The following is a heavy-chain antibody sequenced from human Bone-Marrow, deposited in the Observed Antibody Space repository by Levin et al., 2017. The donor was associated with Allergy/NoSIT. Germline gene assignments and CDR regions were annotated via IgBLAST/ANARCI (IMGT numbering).Heavy chain of an antibody. CDR1: GFTFSSYG. CDR3: AKDGIFGVVIIPARDWDPYLDV. D-gene: IGHD3-3*01. V-gene: IGHV3-30*18. J-gene: IGHJ6*02. CDR2: ISYDGSNK. Sequence: RGESLKISCAASGFTFSSYGMHWVRQAPGKGLEWVAVISYDGSNKYYADSVKGRFTISRDNSKNTLYLQMNSLRAEDTAVYYWAKDGIFGVVIIPARDWDPYLDVWGHGTPVTVSS.